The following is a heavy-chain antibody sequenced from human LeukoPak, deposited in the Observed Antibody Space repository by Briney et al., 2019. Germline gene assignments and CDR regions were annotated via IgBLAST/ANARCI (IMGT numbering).Heavy chain of an antibody. CDR2: IYHSGST. CDR3: AREGYSSGWSPGFDY. V-gene: IGHV4-4*02. D-gene: IGHD6-19*01. Sequence: PSGTLSLTCAVSGGSISSSNWWSWVRQPPGKGLEWIGEIYHSGSTNYNPSLKSRVTISVDTSKNQFSLKLSSVTAADTAVYYCAREGYSSGWSPGFDYWGQGTLVTVSS. J-gene: IGHJ4*02. CDR1: GGSISSSNW.